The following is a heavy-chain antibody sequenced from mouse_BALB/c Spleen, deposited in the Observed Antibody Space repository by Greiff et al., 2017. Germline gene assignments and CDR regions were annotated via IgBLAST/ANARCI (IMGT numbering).Heavy chain of an antibody. V-gene: IGHV1S126*01. CDR1: GYSFTSYW. J-gene: IGHJ3*01. CDR3: ARSGYAFAY. Sequence: VKLVESGPQLVRPGASVKISCKASGYSFTSYWMHWVKQRPGQGLEWIGMIDPSDSETRLNQKFKDKATLTVDKSSSTAYMQLSSPTSEDSAVYYCARSGYAFAYWGQGTLVTVSA. CDR2: IDPSDSET. D-gene: IGHD2-14*01.